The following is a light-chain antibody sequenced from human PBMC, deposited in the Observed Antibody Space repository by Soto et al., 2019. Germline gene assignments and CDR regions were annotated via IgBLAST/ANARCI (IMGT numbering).Light chain of an antibody. Sequence: DILMTPFPSSLSASVGDRVTITCRASQSISSYLNWYQQKPGKAPKLLIYAASSLQSGVPSRFSGSGSGTDFTLTISSLQPEDFATYYCQRSYSTLFTFGPGTKVDIK. V-gene: IGKV1-39*01. CDR2: AAS. CDR1: QSISSY. J-gene: IGKJ3*01. CDR3: QRSYSTLFT.